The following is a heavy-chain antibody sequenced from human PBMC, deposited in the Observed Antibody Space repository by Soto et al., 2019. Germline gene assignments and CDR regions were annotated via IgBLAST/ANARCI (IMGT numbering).Heavy chain of an antibody. V-gene: IGHV3-23*01. J-gene: IGHJ4*02. Sequence: EVQLLESGGGLVQPGGSLRLSCAASGFTFSSYAMSWVRQAPGKGLEWVSGINGGGDSTYFADSVRGRFTISRDNSKNPLLLQLNSRRAEDTAVYYCARGWTFDIWGQGTLVTVSS. CDR3: ARGWTFDI. CDR1: GFTFSSYA. D-gene: IGHD1-1*01. CDR2: INGGGDST.